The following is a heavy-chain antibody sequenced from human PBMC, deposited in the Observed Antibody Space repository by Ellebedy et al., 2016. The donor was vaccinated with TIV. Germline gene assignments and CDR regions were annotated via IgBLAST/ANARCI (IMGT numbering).Heavy chain of an antibody. V-gene: IGHV3-69-1*01. CDR3: HVSARSFAPNYFDP. D-gene: IGHD5-24*01. CDR1: GFKFYDSA. J-gene: IGHJ5*02. Sequence: GESLKISCEASGFKFYDSAMNWVRQAPGKALERIAYINSNSAIAYYADSVKGRFTVSRDNAKRTLYLHMNSLRVEDTAMYYCHVSARSFAPNYFDPWGQGILVSVSS. CDR2: INSNSAIA.